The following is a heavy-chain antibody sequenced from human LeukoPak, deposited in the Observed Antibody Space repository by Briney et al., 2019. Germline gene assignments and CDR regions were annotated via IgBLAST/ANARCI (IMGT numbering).Heavy chain of an antibody. CDR1: GFTFDDYA. CDR2: ISWNSGSI. Sequence: GRSLRLSCAASGFTFDDYAMHWVRQAPGKGLEWVSGISWNSGSIGYADSVKGRFTISRDNAKNSLYLRMNSLRAEDTALYYCAKDIVGATTGPFDYWGQGTLVTVSS. D-gene: IGHD1-26*01. J-gene: IGHJ4*02. V-gene: IGHV3-9*01. CDR3: AKDIVGATTGPFDY.